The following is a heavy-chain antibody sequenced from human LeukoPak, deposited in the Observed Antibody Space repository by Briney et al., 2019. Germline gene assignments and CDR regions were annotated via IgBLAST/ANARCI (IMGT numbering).Heavy chain of an antibody. Sequence: ASVKVSCKASGYTFTDYYLHWVRQAPGQGLELMGWINSNSGVTNYAQKFQGRVTMTRDTSISTAYMELSSLRSDDTAVYYCARHVKWELLYWGQGTLVTASS. CDR1: GYTFTDYY. D-gene: IGHD1-26*01. V-gene: IGHV1-2*02. CDR3: ARHVKWELLY. CDR2: INSNSGVT. J-gene: IGHJ4*02.